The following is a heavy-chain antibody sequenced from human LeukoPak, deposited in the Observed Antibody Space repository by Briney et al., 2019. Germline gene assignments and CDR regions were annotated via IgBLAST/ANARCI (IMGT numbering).Heavy chain of an antibody. CDR3: ATVSGGSIAAADDY. D-gene: IGHD6-13*01. CDR1: GYTLTELS. CDR2: FDPEDGET. V-gene: IGHV1-24*01. Sequence: ASVKVSCKVSGYTLTELSMHWVRQAPGKGLEWVGGFDPEDGETIYAQKFQGRVTTTEDTSTDTAYMELSSLRSEDTAVYYCATVSGGSIAAADDYWGQGTLVTVSS. J-gene: IGHJ4*02.